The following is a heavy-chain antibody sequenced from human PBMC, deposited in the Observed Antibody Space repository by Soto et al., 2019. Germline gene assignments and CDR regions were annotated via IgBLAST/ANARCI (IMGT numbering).Heavy chain of an antibody. CDR2: IWYDGSNK. J-gene: IGHJ6*02. D-gene: IGHD3-9*01. CDR3: ARDRTGYYTNYYYGMDV. V-gene: IGHV3-33*01. Sequence: GGSPRLSCVASGFPFSSYGMHWVRQAPGKGLEWVAVIWYDGSNKYYADSVKGRFTISRDNSKNTLYLQMNSLRAEDTAVYYCARDRTGYYTNYYYGMDVWGQGTTVTVSS. CDR1: GFPFSSYG.